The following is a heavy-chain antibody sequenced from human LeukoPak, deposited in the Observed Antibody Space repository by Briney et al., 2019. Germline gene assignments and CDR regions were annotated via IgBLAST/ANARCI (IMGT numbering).Heavy chain of an antibody. CDR3: ARVRLLRGVYYYGMDV. CDR2: ISSSSSYI. CDR1: GFTFSSYS. J-gene: IGHJ6*02. Sequence: GGSLRLSCAASGFTFSSYSMNWVRPAPGKGLEWVSSISSSSSYIYYADSVKGRFTISRDNAKNSLYLQMNSLRAEDTAVYYCARVRLLRGVYYYGMDVWGQGTTVTVSS. D-gene: IGHD2-8*02. V-gene: IGHV3-21*01.